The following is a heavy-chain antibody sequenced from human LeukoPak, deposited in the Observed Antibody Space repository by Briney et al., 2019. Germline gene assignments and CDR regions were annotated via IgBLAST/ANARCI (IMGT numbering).Heavy chain of an antibody. V-gene: IGHV3-43D*03. Sequence: GGSLRLSCAASGFTFDDYAMHWVRQAPGKGLEWVSLISWDGGSTYFADSVKGRFTISRDNAKNSLYLQMNSLRAEDTALYYCARDSIGIDYWGQGTLVTVSS. CDR1: GFTFDDYA. CDR2: ISWDGGST. D-gene: IGHD2-15*01. J-gene: IGHJ4*02. CDR3: ARDSIGIDY.